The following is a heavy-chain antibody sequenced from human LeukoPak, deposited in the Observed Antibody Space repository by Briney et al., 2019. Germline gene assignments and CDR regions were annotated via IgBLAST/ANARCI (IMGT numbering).Heavy chain of an antibody. CDR3: AREVWGPEY. Sequence: GGSLRLSCAASGFTFTKYWMTWVRQAPGKGLEWVGNIKQDGSDKNYMDSVKGRFTISRDNTKNSVYLQMSSLGAEDTAVYYCAREVWGPEY. V-gene: IGHV3-7*01. D-gene: IGHD7-27*01. CDR2: IKQDGSDK. CDR1: GFTFTKYW. J-gene: IGHJ1*01.